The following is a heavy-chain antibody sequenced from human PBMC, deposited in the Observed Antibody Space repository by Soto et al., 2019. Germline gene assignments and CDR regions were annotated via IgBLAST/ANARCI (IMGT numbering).Heavy chain of an antibody. CDR1: GGTFSSYA. CDR2: IIPIFGTA. J-gene: IGHJ6*02. D-gene: IGHD6-19*01. V-gene: IGHV1-69*13. CDR3: AAAIAVADYYYGMDV. Sequence: ASVKVSCKASGGTFSSYAISWVRQAPGQGLEWMGGIIPIFGTANYAQKFQGRVTITADESTSTAYMELSSLRSEDTAVYYCAAAIAVADYYYGMDVWGQGTTVTVSS.